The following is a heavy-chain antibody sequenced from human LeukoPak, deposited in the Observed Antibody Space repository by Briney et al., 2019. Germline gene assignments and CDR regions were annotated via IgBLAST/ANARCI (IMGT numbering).Heavy chain of an antibody. V-gene: IGHV4-59*12. CDR3: ARKMRGDYYGMDV. J-gene: IGHJ6*02. CDR2: IYYSGST. Sequence: PSETLSLTCTVSGGSISSYYWSWIRQPPGKGLEWIGYIYYSGSTYYNPSLKSRVTISVDTSKNQFSLKLSSVTAADTAVYYCARKMRGDYYGMDVWGQGTTVTVSS. CDR1: GGSISSYY. D-gene: IGHD3-10*01.